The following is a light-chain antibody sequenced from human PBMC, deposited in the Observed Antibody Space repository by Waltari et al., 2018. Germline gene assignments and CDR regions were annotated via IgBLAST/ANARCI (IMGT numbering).Light chain of an antibody. CDR1: ERVGPN. Sequence: EIVMTQSPATLSVSPGGTATLSCRASERVGPNLAWSQQKPGLAPRLPIYGASTRATGAPARFTGSGSGTEFTLTISSLQTEDFGVYFCQHYKIRPLTFGGGTKVEI. CDR3: QHYKIRPLT. CDR2: GAS. V-gene: IGKV3-15*01. J-gene: IGKJ4*01.